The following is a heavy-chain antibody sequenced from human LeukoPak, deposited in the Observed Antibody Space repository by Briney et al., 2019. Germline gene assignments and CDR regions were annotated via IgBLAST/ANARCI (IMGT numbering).Heavy chain of an antibody. D-gene: IGHD1-26*01. CDR1: GLSCSTSGLG. Sequence: SGPTLVLPTPTSTLTFTFYGLSCSTSGLGVGWFRQPPGEALEWLALIYWNDDKRYSPSLKSRFTITKDTYKNQEVLTMTNLDPVDTATYYSALKCGAYARSYADDYWGQGMLVTVSS. CDR2: IYWNDDK. J-gene: IGHJ4*02. CDR3: ALKCGAYARSYADDY. V-gene: IGHV2-5*01.